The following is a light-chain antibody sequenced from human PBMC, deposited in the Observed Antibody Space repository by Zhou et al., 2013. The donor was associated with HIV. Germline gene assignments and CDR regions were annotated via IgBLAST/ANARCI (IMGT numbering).Light chain of an antibody. CDR2: AAS. J-gene: IGKJ2*01. CDR1: QTMSDY. V-gene: IGKV1-5*01. CDR3: QQYNSYLYT. Sequence: DIQMTQSPSSLSASVGDRVTITCRASQTMSDYLNWYQQKPGKAPKLLMYAASYLESGVPSRFSGAGSGTDFTLTISSLQPDDFATYYCQQYNSYLYTFGQGTKLEIK.